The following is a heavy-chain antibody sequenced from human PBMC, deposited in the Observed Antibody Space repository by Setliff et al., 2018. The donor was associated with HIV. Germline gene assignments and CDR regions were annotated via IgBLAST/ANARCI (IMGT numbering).Heavy chain of an antibody. CDR1: GYTFTSKH. V-gene: IGHV1-8*01. Sequence: ASVTVSCKASGYTFTSKHINWVRQATGQGLEWLGWMDPSSAATGYAQKFQGRVTLTRYTSINTAYMELSSLTSDDTAVYYCARGVGAAGDYWGQGTQVTVSS. D-gene: IGHD1-26*01. CDR2: MDPSSAAT. J-gene: IGHJ4*02. CDR3: ARGVGAAGDY.